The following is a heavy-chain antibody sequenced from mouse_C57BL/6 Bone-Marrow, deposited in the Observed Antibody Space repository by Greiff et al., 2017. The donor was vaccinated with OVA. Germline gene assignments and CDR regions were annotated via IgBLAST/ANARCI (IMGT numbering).Heavy chain of an antibody. J-gene: IGHJ4*01. CDR3: TRDQGGYDGFYYYAMDY. D-gene: IGHD2-2*01. CDR1: GFTFSSYA. Sequence: EVHLVESGEGLVKPGGSLKLSCAASGFTFSSYAMSWVRQTPEKRLEWVAYISSGGDYIYYADTVKGRFTISRDNARNTLYLQMSSLKSEDTAMYYCTRDQGGYDGFYYYAMDYWGQGTSVTVSS. V-gene: IGHV5-9-1*02. CDR2: ISSGGDYI.